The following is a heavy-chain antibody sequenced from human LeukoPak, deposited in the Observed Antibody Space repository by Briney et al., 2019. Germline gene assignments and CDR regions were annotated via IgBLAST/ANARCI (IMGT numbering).Heavy chain of an antibody. CDR2: INPNSGGT. Sequence: ASVKVSCKASGYTFTGYYMHWVRQAPGQGLEWMGWINPNSGGTNYGQKFQGRVTMTRDTSISTAYMELSRLRSDDTAVYYCAREETFYASGVGYMDVWGKGTTVTVSS. V-gene: IGHV1-2*02. J-gene: IGHJ6*03. D-gene: IGHD2/OR15-2a*01. CDR1: GYTFTGYY. CDR3: AREETFYASGVGYMDV.